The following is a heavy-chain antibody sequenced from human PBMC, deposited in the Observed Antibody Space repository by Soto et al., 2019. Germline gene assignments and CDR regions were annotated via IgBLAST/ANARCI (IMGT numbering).Heavy chain of an antibody. CDR3: VRGTSAWYGIDY. CDR2: ISPDGSST. CDR1: GFTFSNHW. D-gene: IGHD6-13*01. J-gene: IGHJ4*02. Sequence: EVQLVESGRGLVQPGGSLRLSCEASGFTFSNHWIHWVRQPPGKGLLWVSRISPDGSSTNYAGSVEGRFTVSRDNARNTLFLQMNSLRDDDTAEYYCVRGTSAWYGIDYWGQGTLVTVSS. V-gene: IGHV3-74*01.